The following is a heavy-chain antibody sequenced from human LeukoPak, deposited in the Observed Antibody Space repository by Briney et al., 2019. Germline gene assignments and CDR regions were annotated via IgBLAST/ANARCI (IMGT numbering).Heavy chain of an antibody. CDR2: INHSGST. CDR1: GGSISSGGYY. D-gene: IGHD5-24*01. J-gene: IGHJ4*02. V-gene: IGHV4-34*01. Sequence: PSETLPLTCAVSGGSISSGGYYWSWIRQPPGKGLEWIGEINHSGSTNYNPSLKSRVTISVDTSKNQFSLKLSSVTAADTAVYYCASTRPVVEMATITGGPTSDYWGQGTLVTVSS. CDR3: ASTRPVVEMATITGGPTSDY.